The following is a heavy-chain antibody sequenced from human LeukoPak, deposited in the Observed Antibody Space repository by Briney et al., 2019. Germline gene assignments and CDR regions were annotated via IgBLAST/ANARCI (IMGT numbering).Heavy chain of an antibody. V-gene: IGHV4-34*01. CDR3: ARGRSSTSRKGYVGRWFDP. Sequence: SETLSLTCAVYGGSFSGYYWSWIRQPPGKGLEWIGEINHSGSTNYNPSLKSRVTISVDTSKNQFSLKLSSVTAADTAVYYCARGRSSTSRKGYVGRWFDPWGQGTLVTVSS. CDR2: INHSGST. J-gene: IGHJ5*02. D-gene: IGHD2-2*01. CDR1: GGSFSGYY.